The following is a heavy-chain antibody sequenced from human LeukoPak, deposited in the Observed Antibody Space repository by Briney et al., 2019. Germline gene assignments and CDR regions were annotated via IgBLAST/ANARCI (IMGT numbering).Heavy chain of an antibody. V-gene: IGHV3-21*01. CDR3: ARDPPPVTAGYYLDY. CDR1: GFTFSSYS. J-gene: IGHJ4*02. D-gene: IGHD2-21*02. CDR2: ISSSSSYI. Sequence: GGSLRLSCAASGFTFSSYSMNWVRQAPGKGLEWVSSISSSSSYIYYADSVKGRFTISRDNAKNSLYLQMNSLRAEDTAVYYCARDPPPVTAGYYLDYWGQGTLVTVSS.